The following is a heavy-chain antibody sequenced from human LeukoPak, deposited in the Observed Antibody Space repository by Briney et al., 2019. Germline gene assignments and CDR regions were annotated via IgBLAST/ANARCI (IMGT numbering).Heavy chain of an antibody. CDR1: GDSIRSGGYY. V-gene: IGHV4-31*03. CDR3: ARVYGDYPSYFDL. Sequence: PSQTLSLTCTVSGDSIRSGGYYWSWVRQHPGKGLKWIGYIYYSGRTYYNTSLKSRLTISADTSKNQFSLKMSSVTAADTAVYYCARVYGDYPSYFDLWGQGTLVAVSS. J-gene: IGHJ4*02. CDR2: IYYSGRT. D-gene: IGHD4-17*01.